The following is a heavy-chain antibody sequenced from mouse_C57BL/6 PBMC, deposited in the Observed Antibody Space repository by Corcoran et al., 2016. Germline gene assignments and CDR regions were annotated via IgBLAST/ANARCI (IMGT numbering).Heavy chain of an antibody. Sequence: QIQLVQSGPELKNPGETVKISCKASWYTFKTSGMSCVKQAPGQGLKWMGWINTYSGWPTYADDFKGRFACSLETSASTAYLQINNLKNEDTATYCCARKNDYYGSSYPYYAMNYWGQGSSVTVSS. J-gene: IGHJ4*01. V-gene: IGHV9-3*01. CDR3: ARKNDYYGSSYPYYAMNY. D-gene: IGHD1-1*01. CDR2: INTYSGWP. CDR1: WYTFKTSG.